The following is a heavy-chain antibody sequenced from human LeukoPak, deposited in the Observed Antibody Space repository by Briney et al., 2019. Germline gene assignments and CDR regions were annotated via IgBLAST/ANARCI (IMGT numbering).Heavy chain of an antibody. D-gene: IGHD2-15*01. V-gene: IGHV1-18*04. J-gene: IGHJ4*02. Sequence: ASVTVSCKASGYTFTSYGISWVRQAPGQGLEWMGWISAYNGNTNYAQKLQGRVTMTTDTSTSTAYMELRSLRSDDTAVYYCARDCSGGSCYSPLVDYWGQGTLVTVSS. CDR2: ISAYNGNT. CDR3: ARDCSGGSCYSPLVDY. CDR1: GYTFTSYG.